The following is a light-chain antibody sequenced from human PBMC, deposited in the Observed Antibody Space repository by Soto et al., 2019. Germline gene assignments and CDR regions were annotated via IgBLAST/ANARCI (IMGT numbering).Light chain of an antibody. J-gene: IGLJ3*02. CDR3: AAWDSSLSAGV. CDR2: ENN. CDR1: SFNIGNNY. V-gene: IGLV1-51*02. Sequence: QSVLTQPPSVSAAPGQKVTISCSGNSFNIGNNYVSWFQHLPGTVPKLLIYENNKRPPGIPDRFSASKSGTSATLGITGLQTGDEGNYYCAAWDSSLSAGVFGGGTKLTAL.